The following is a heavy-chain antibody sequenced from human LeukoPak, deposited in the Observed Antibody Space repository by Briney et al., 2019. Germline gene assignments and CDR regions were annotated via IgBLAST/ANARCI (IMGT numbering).Heavy chain of an antibody. J-gene: IGHJ4*02. CDR1: GFTFSSYS. D-gene: IGHD1-26*01. CDR3: ASGSYSGSSGVY. CDR2: ISSSSSYI. Sequence: GGSLRLSCAASGFTFSSYSMNWVRQAPGKGLEWVSSISSSSSYIYYADSVKGRFTISRDNAKNSLYLQMSSVRAEDTAVYYCASGSYSGSSGVYWGQGTLVTVSS. V-gene: IGHV3-21*01.